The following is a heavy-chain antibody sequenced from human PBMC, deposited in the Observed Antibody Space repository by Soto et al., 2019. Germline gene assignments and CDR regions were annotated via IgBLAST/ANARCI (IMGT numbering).Heavy chain of an antibody. CDR2: IAHSGGI. J-gene: IGHJ4*02. CDR3: ASHLVVNGTRGFDH. D-gene: IGHD2-15*01. Sequence: QLQLQESGPGLVKPSGTLSLTCAVSSGSISSHNWWSWVRQPPGKGLAWSGEIAHSGGIDYSPALKSRVTISVDKSTNQFSLRLTSVIAADTAMYYCASHLVVNGTRGFDHWGQGTLVTVST. V-gene: IGHV4-4*02. CDR1: SGSISSHNW.